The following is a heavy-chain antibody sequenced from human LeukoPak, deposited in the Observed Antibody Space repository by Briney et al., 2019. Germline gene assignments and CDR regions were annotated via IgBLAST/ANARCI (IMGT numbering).Heavy chain of an antibody. D-gene: IGHD1-1*01. V-gene: IGHV3-21*01. CDR2: ISSSSSYI. Sequence: GGSLRLSCAASGFTFSSYSMNWVRQAPGKGLEWVSSISSSSSYIYYADSVKGRFTISRDNAKNSLYLQMNSLRAEDTAVYCCAIQLGSNAFDIWGQGTMVTVSS. CDR3: AIQLGSNAFDI. J-gene: IGHJ3*02. CDR1: GFTFSSYS.